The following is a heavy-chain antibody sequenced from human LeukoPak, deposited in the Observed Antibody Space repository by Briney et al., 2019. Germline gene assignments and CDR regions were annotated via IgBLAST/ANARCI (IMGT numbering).Heavy chain of an antibody. V-gene: IGHV4-34*01. D-gene: IGHD3-22*01. Sequence: GSLRLSCEGSGFTFSNFAMNWVRQTPGKWLEWIGEINHSGSTNYNPSLKSRVTISVDTSKNQFSLKLSSVTAADTAVYYCARIYDPDYYDSSGNWFDPWGQGTLVTVSS. CDR1: GFTFSNFA. J-gene: IGHJ5*02. CDR3: ARIYDPDYYDSSGNWFDP. CDR2: INHSGST.